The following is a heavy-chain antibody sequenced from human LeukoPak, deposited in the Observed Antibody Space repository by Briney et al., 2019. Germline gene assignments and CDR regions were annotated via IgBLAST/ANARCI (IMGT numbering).Heavy chain of an antibody. J-gene: IGHJ5*02. D-gene: IGHD5-24*01. CDR1: GFTFSSYA. Sequence: PGGSLRLSCAASGFTFSSYAMSWVRQAPGKGLEWVSAISGSGGRTFYADSVKGRFAISRDKSKSTLYLQMNSLRAEDTAVYYCANDQRDRGDDNYGWFDPWGQGPPVTVSS. V-gene: IGHV3-23*01. CDR2: ISGSGGRT. CDR3: ANDQRDRGDDNYGWFDP.